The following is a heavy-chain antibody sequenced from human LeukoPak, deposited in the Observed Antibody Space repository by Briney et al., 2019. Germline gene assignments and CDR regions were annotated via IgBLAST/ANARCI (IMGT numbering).Heavy chain of an antibody. V-gene: IGHV3-23*01. CDR3: AKAPITIFGVVRGNYFDY. CDR2: ISGSGGST. J-gene: IGHJ4*02. Sequence: GGSLRLSCAASGFTFSSYAMSWVRQAPGKGLEWVSAISGSGGSTYYADSVKGRSTISRDNSKNTLYLQMNSLRAEDTAVYYCAKAPITIFGVVRGNYFDYWGQGTLVTVSS. D-gene: IGHD3-3*01. CDR1: GFTFSSYA.